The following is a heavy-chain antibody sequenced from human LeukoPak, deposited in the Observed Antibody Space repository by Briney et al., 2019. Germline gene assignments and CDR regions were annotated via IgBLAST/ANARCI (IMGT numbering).Heavy chain of an antibody. V-gene: IGHV4-59*01. CDR2: IYYSGST. J-gene: IGHJ6*03. Sequence: PSETLSVTPTAPGGSSSSYYRCWIRQPPGKGLEWIGYIYYSGSTNYNPSLKSRVTISVDKSKNQFSLKLSSMTAADTAVYYCARLRPDIVVVPPGAYMDVWGKGTTVTVSS. CDR1: GGSSSSYY. D-gene: IGHD2-2*01. CDR3: ARLRPDIVVVPPGAYMDV.